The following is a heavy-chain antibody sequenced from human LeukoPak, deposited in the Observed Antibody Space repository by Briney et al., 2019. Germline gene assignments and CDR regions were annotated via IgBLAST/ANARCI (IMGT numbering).Heavy chain of an antibody. CDR2: INPNSGGT. CDR3: ARSSITMIVAD. V-gene: IGHV1-2*02. Sequence: GASVKVSCKASGGTFSNYAISWVRQAPGQGLEWMGWINPNSGGTNYAQKFQGRVTMTRDTSISTAYMELSRLRSDDTAVYYCARSSITMIVADWGQGTLVTVSS. J-gene: IGHJ4*02. D-gene: IGHD3-22*01. CDR1: GGTFSNYA.